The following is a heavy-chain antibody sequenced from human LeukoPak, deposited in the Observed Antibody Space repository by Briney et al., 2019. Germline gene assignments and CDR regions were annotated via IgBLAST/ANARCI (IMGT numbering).Heavy chain of an antibody. J-gene: IGHJ6*02. Sequence: TSETLSLTCTVSGGSISSYYWSWIRQPPGKGLEWIGYIYYSGSTNYNPSLKSRVTISVDTSKNQFSLKLSSVTAADTAVYYCARSGGYYYYGMDVWGQGTTVTVSS. CDR2: IYYSGST. CDR1: GGSISSYY. V-gene: IGHV4-59*01. D-gene: IGHD3-10*01. CDR3: ARSGGYYYYGMDV.